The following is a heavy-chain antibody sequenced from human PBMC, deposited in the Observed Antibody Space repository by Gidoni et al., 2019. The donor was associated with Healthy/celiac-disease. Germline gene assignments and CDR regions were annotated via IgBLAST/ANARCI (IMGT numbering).Heavy chain of an antibody. D-gene: IGHD3-16*01. CDR1: GFTFSSYA. V-gene: IGHV3-30*01. J-gene: IGHJ3*02. CDR3: ARDWGYAFDI. CDR2: ISYDGSNK. Sequence: VQLVESGGGVVQPGRSLRLSCAASGFTFSSYAMHWVRQAPGKGLEGVAVISYDGSNKYYADSVKGRFTISRDNSKNTLYLQMNSLRAEDTAVYYCARDWGYAFDIWGQGTMVTVSS.